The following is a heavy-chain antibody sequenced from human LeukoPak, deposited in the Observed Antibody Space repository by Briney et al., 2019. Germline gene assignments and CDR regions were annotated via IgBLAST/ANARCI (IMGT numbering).Heavy chain of an antibody. D-gene: IGHD3-22*01. J-gene: IGHJ3*02. CDR2: IRYDGSNK. V-gene: IGHV3-30*02. CDR3: ARDRDSSGYSYSQRAFDI. CDR1: GFTFSSYS. Sequence: GGSLRLSCAASGFTFSSYSMNWVRQAPGKGLEWVAFIRYDGSNKYYADSVKGRFTISRDNSKNTLYLQMNSLRAEDTAVYYCARDRDSSGYSYSQRAFDIWGQGTMVTVSS.